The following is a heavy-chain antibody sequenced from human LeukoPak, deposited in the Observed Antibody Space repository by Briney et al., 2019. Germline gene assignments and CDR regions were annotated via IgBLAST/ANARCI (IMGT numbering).Heavy chain of an antibody. J-gene: IGHJ5*02. V-gene: IGHV4-31*03. CDR3: ARVQTSVAGDLGWFDP. D-gene: IGHD6-19*01. CDR2: IYYSGST. CDR1: GGSISIGGYY. Sequence: PSETLSLTCTVSGGSISIGGYYWSWIRQHPGKGLEWIGYIYYSGSTYYNPSLKSRVTISVDTSKNQFSLKLSSVTAADTAVYYCARVQTSVAGDLGWFDPWGQGTLVTVSS.